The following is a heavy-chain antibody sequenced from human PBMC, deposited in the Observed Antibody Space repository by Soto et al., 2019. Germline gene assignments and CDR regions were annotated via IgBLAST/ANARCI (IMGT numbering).Heavy chain of an antibody. Sequence: WGSLRLSCAASGFTVSSYWMSWVRQAPGKGLEWVANIKQDGSEKYYVDSVKGRFTISRDNAKNSLYLQMNSLRAEDTAVYYCARFVVVPAAISGMDVWGQGTTVTVSS. V-gene: IGHV3-7*01. J-gene: IGHJ6*02. D-gene: IGHD2-2*02. CDR3: ARFVVVPAAISGMDV. CDR2: IKQDGSEK. CDR1: GFTVSSYW.